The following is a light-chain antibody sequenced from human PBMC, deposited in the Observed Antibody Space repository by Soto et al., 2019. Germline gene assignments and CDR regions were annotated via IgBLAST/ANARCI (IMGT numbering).Light chain of an antibody. V-gene: IGKV1-5*03. CDR2: KAS. CDR1: QSISAW. J-gene: IGKJ1*01. CDR3: QQYKNWPRP. Sequence: DIQMTQAPSTLSASVGDSVSINCRASQSISAWLAWYQQKPGKAPRLLIYKASTLEIGIPARFSGSGSGTEFTLTISSLQSEDFAVYYCQQYKNWPRPFGQGTKVDNK.